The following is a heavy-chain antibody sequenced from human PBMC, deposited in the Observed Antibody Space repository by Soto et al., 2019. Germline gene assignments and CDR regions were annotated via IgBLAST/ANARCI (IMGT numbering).Heavy chain of an antibody. CDR3: ASTQLYDDFWSGYYYYYIDV. CDR1: GFTFSSYS. D-gene: IGHD3-3*01. J-gene: IGHJ6*03. Sequence: EVQLVESGGGLVQPGGSLRLSCAASGFTFSSYSMNWVRQAPGKGLEWVSYISSSSSTIYYADSVKGRFTISRDNTKNSLYLQMNSLTAEDTAVYYCASTQLYDDFWSGYYYYYIDVWGKGTTVTVSS. V-gene: IGHV3-48*01. CDR2: ISSSSSTI.